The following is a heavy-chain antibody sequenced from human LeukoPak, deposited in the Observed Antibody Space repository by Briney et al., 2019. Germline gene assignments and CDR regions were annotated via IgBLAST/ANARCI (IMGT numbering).Heavy chain of an antibody. V-gene: IGHV3-9*01. CDR1: GFSFEDYA. Sequence: GRSLRLSCVASGFSFEDYAMHWVRQAPGKGLEWVSGINWNSGSIGYADSVKGRFTISRDNAKNSLYLQMNSLRAEDTALYYCANGRAVAGPFDYWGQGITVTVSS. CDR2: INWNSGSI. J-gene: IGHJ4*02. D-gene: IGHD6-19*01. CDR3: ANGRAVAGPFDY.